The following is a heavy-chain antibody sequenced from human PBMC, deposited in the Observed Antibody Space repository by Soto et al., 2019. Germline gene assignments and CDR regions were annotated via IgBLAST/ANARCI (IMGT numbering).Heavy chain of an antibody. D-gene: IGHD6-19*01. CDR3: AKEGTSGWYYLDY. CDR2: ISGSGGSP. CDR1: GFTFSSYA. V-gene: IGHV3-23*01. J-gene: IGHJ4*02. Sequence: GGSLRLSCAASGFTFSSYAINWVRQAPGKGLEWVSTISGSGGSPYSADSVKGRFTISRDNSKNTLYLQMNSLRAEDTAIYYCAKEGTSGWYYLDYWGQGTLVTVSS.